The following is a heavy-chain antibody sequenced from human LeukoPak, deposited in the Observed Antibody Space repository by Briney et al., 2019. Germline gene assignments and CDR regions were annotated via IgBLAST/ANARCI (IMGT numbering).Heavy chain of an antibody. CDR1: GFTFNNYN. V-gene: IGHV3-48*02. CDR2: IGSTTSTI. Sequence: PGGSLRLSCATSGFTFNNYNMNWVRQAPGKGLEWVAYIGSTTSTIYYAGSVKGRFTISRDNAKNSLYLQMNSLRDKDTAVYFCARSGSYYRTFDYWGQGSLVTVSS. J-gene: IGHJ4*02. D-gene: IGHD1-26*01. CDR3: ARSGSYYRTFDY.